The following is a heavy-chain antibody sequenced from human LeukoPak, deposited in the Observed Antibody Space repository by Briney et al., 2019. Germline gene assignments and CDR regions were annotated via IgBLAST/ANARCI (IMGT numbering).Heavy chain of an antibody. CDR3: ARDFERGYSYGLC. J-gene: IGHJ4*02. V-gene: IGHV3-21*04. D-gene: IGHD5-18*01. CDR1: GITFSGYS. Sequence: GGSLRLSCAASGITFSGYSMNWIRQAPGKGLEWVATITGDSTYKSHADSVKGRFTISRDNAKNSVYLQMNSLRAEDTAVYYFARDFERGYSYGLCGGQGTLVTVSS. CDR2: ITGDSTYK.